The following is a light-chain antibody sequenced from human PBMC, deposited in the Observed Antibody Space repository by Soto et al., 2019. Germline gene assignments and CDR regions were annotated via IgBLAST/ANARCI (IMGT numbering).Light chain of an antibody. CDR1: QSVSSSY. CDR2: GAS. CDR3: QQRSNWPPIT. Sequence: EIVLTQSPGTLSLSPGERATPSCRASQSVSSSYLAWYQQKPGQAPRLLIYGASSRATGIPDRFSGSGSGTDFTLTISSLEPEDFAVYYCQQRSNWPPITFGQGTRLEIK. V-gene: IGKV3D-20*02. J-gene: IGKJ5*01.